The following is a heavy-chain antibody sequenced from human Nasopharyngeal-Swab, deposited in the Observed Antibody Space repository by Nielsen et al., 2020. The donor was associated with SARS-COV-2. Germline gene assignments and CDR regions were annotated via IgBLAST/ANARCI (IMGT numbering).Heavy chain of an antibody. CDR1: GGSISSGGYY. Sequence: SETLSLTCTVSGGSISSGGYYWSWIRQHPGKGLEWIGYIYYSGSTYYNPSLKSRVTISVDTSKNQFSLKLSSVTAADTAVYYCARWFGELPYWYFDLWGRGTLVTVSS. CDR3: ARWFGELPYWYFDL. J-gene: IGHJ2*01. V-gene: IGHV4-31*03. CDR2: IYYSGST. D-gene: IGHD3-10*01.